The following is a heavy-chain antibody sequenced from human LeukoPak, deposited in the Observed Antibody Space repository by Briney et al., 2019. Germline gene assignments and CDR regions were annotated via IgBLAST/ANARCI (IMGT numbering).Heavy chain of an antibody. CDR1: GGSISTYY. CDR2: IYHSGST. D-gene: IGHD5-12*01. V-gene: IGHV4-59*01. J-gene: IGHJ4*02. CDR3: ARGGGYASPIGY. Sequence: SETLSLTCTLSGGSISTYYWSWIRQPPGKGLEWIGYIYHSGSTNYNPSLKSRVTISVDTSKNQFSLKLSSVTAADTAVYYCARGGGYASPIGYWGQGALVAVSS.